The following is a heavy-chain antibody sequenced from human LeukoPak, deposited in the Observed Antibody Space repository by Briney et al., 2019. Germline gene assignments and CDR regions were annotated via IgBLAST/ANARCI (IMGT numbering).Heavy chain of an antibody. J-gene: IGHJ5*02. D-gene: IGHD3-16*01. V-gene: IGHV3-30*04. Sequence: PGRSLRLSCAASGFTFSSYAMHWVRQAPGKGLEWVALISYDGSNKYFADSVKGRFTISRDNSKNTLYLQMNSLRVEDTAVYYCASQSYARFDPWGQGTLVTVSS. CDR3: ASQSYARFDP. CDR1: GFTFSSYA. CDR2: ISYDGSNK.